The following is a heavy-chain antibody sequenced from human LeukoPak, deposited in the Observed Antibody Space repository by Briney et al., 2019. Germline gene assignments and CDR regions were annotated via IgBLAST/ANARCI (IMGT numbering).Heavy chain of an antibody. CDR1: GGSISSNY. D-gene: IGHD1-1*01. CDR3: ARGPTHGGTFFEN. V-gene: IGHV4-4*07. J-gene: IGHJ4*02. CDR2: IYASGAT. Sequence: SETLSLTCAVSGGSISSNYWNWVRQPAGKGLEWIGRIYASGATLYNPSLKSRVTMSVDACENHFSLKLTSVTAADTAIYYCARGPTHGGTFFENWGQGILVTVSS.